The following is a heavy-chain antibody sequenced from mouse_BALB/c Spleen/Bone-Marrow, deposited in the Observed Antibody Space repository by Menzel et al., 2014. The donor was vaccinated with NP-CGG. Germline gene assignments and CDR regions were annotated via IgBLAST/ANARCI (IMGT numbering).Heavy chain of an antibody. CDR2: IFPGTDTS. D-gene: IGHD2-4*01. CDR3: SRNCDYDEGAWFTY. CDR1: GYTFTNYW. V-gene: IGHV1S132*01. J-gene: IGHJ3*01. Sequence: VQLQQSGAELVKPGASVKLSCKTSGYTFTNYWIQWVKRRPGQGLGWIGEIFPGTDTSYYNEKFKDKATLTVDTSSSTAYTQLSNLTSEDSAVYFCSRNCDYDEGAWFTYWGQGTLVTVSA.